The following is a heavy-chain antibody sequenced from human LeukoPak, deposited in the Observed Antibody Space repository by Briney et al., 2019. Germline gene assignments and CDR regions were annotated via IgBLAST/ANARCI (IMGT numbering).Heavy chain of an antibody. J-gene: IGHJ6*02. Sequence: GASVKVSCTASGYTFTSYYMHWVRQAPGQGLEWMGIINPSGGSTSYAQKFQGRVTMTRDTSTSTVYMELSSLRSEDTAVYYCARVTMPHDYGDYVFYYGMDVWGQGTTVTVSS. CDR1: GYTFTSYY. V-gene: IGHV1-46*01. CDR3: ARVTMPHDYGDYVFYYGMDV. CDR2: INPSGGST. D-gene: IGHD4-17*01.